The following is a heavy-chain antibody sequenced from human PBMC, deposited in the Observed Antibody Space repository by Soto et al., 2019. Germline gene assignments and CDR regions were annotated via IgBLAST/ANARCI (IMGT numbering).Heavy chain of an antibody. V-gene: IGHV4-39*01. J-gene: IGHJ4*02. CDR1: GGSISGSSYY. Sequence: SETLSLTCTVSGGSISGSSYYWGWIRQPPGKGLEWIGSIYYSGSTYYNPSLKSRVTISVDTSKNRFSLKLSSVTAADTAVYYCASQHYYGSGDYFDYWGQGTLVTVSS. CDR3: ASQHYYGSGDYFDY. D-gene: IGHD3-10*01. CDR2: IYYSGST.